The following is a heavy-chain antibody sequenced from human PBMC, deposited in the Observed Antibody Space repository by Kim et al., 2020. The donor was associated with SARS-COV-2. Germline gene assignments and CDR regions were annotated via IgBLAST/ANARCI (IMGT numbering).Heavy chain of an antibody. V-gene: IGHV4-31*03. Sequence: SETLSLTCTVSGGSISSGGYYWSWIRQHPGKGLEWIGYIYYSGSTYYNPSLKSRVTISVDTSKNQFSLKLSSVTAADTAVYYCARADLHPPIPERVWFDPWGQGTLVTVSS. CDR2: IYYSGST. D-gene: IGHD2-2*01. CDR1: GGSISSGGYY. J-gene: IGHJ5*02. CDR3: ARADLHPPIPERVWFDP.